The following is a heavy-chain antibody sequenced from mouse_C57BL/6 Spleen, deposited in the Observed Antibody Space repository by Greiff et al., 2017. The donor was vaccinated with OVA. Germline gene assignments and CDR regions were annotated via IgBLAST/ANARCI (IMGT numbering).Heavy chain of an antibody. D-gene: IGHD1-1*01. V-gene: IGHV1-50*01. CDR3: ATFTTVVAKGY. Sequence: VKLKQPGAELVKPGASVKLSCKASGYTFTSYWMQWVKQRPGQGLEWIGEIDPSDSYTNYNQKFKGKATLTVDTSSSTAYMQLSSLTSEDSAVYYCATFTTVVAKGYWGQGTTLTVSS. J-gene: IGHJ2*01. CDR1: GYTFTSYW. CDR2: IDPSDSYT.